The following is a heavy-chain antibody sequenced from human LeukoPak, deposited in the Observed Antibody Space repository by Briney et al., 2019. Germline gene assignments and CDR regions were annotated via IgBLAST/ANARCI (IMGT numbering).Heavy chain of an antibody. J-gene: IGHJ5*02. CDR3: AKDSSGWDNWFDP. CDR1: GFTFSSYA. D-gene: IGHD6-19*01. Sequence: SGGSLRLSCAASGFTFSSYAMSWVRQAPGKGLEWVSAISASGSSTYYADSVKGRFTISRDNSKNTLYLQMNGLRAEDTAVYYCAKDSSGWDNWFDPRGQGTLVTVSS. V-gene: IGHV3-23*01. CDR2: ISASGSST.